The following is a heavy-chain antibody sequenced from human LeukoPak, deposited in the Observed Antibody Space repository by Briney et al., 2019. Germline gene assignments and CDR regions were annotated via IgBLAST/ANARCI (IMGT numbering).Heavy chain of an antibody. CDR1: GGTFSSYA. CDR3: ARSPTDFWSGYRSEYYYYYYMDV. V-gene: IGHV1-69*05. J-gene: IGHJ6*03. D-gene: IGHD3-3*01. CDR2: IIPIFGTA. Sequence: VTLSCKSSGGTFSSYAISWVRQPPAQGLEWMGGIIPIFGTANYAQKFQGRVPITTDESTSTAYMELSSLRSEDTAVYYCARSPTDFWSGYRSEYYYYYYMDVWGKGTTVTVSS.